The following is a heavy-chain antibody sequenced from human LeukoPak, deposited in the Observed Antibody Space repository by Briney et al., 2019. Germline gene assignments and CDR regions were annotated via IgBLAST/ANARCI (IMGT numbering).Heavy chain of an antibody. D-gene: IGHD4-17*01. CDR3: ARGRGGDYGGNRNYFDY. CDR1: GGSFSGYY. CDR2: INHSGST. V-gene: IGHV4-34*01. J-gene: IGHJ4*02. Sequence: SETLSLTCAVYGGSFSGYYWSWIRQPPGKGLEWIGEINHSGSTNYNPSLKSRVTISVDTSKNQFSLKLSSVTAADTAVYYCARGRGGDYGGNRNYFDYWGQGTLVTVSS.